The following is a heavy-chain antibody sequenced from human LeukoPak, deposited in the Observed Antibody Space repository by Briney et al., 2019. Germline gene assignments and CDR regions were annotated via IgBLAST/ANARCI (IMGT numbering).Heavy chain of an antibody. CDR3: ARDWLGYSYGTFDI. Sequence: SETLSLTCTVSGGSISSGSYYWSWIRQPAGKGLEWIGRIYTSGSTNYNPSLKSRVTISVDTSKNQFSLKLSSVTAADTAVYYCARDWLGYSYGTFDIRGQGTMVTVSS. D-gene: IGHD5-18*01. V-gene: IGHV4-61*02. CDR2: IYTSGST. J-gene: IGHJ3*02. CDR1: GGSISSGSYY.